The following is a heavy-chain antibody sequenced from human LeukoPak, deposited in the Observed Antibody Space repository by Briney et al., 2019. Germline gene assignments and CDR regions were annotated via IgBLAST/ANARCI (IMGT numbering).Heavy chain of an antibody. D-gene: IGHD2-2*01. V-gene: IGHV4-34*01. J-gene: IGHJ6*02. Sequence: PSETLSLTCAVYGGSFSGYYWSWIRQPPAKGLEWIGEINHSGSTNYNPSLKSRVTISVDTSKNQFSLKLSSVTAADTAVYYCARRGYCSSTSCLKHYYYYYGMDVWGQGTTVTVSS. CDR1: GGSFSGYY. CDR3: ARRGYCSSTSCLKHYYYYYGMDV. CDR2: INHSGST.